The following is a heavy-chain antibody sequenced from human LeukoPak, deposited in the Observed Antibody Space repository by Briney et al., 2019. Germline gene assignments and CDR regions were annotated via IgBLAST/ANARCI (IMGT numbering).Heavy chain of an antibody. CDR3: ARDMDPTMVRGVHYFDC. V-gene: IGHV3-21*01. J-gene: IGHJ4*02. Sequence: GGSLRLSGAAYGFTFSSYSMKWVRQAPGKGLEWVSSISSSSSYIYYADSVKGRFTISRDNAKNSLYLQMNSLRAEDTAVYYCARDMDPTMVRGVHYFDCWGQGTLVTVSS. CDR1: GFTFSSYS. D-gene: IGHD3-10*01. CDR2: ISSSSSYI.